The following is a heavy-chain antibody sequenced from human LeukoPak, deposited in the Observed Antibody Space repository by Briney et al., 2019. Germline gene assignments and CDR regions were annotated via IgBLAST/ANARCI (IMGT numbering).Heavy chain of an antibody. V-gene: IGHV4-39*07. J-gene: IGHJ4*02. CDR1: GGSISSSSYY. D-gene: IGHD2-21*02. Sequence: SGTLSLTCTVSGGSISSSSYYWGWIRQPPGKGLEWIGSIYYSGSTYYNPSLKSRVTISVDTSKNQFSLKLSSVTAADTAVYYCATSRGDFMYYFDYWGQGTLVTVSS. CDR3: ATSRGDFMYYFDY. CDR2: IYYSGST.